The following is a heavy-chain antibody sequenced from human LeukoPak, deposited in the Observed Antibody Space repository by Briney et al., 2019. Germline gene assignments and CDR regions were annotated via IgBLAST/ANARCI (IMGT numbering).Heavy chain of an antibody. CDR1: GYTFTGYY. CDR3: ARDRTREGPSRGHAFDI. V-gene: IGHV1-2*02. Sequence: ASVKVSCKASGYTFTGYYMHWVRQAPGQGLEWMGWINPNSGGTNYAQKFQGRVTMTRDTSISTAYMGLSRLRSDDTAVYYCARDRTREGPSRGHAFDIWGQGTMVTVSS. CDR2: INPNSGGT. D-gene: IGHD1-1*01. J-gene: IGHJ3*02.